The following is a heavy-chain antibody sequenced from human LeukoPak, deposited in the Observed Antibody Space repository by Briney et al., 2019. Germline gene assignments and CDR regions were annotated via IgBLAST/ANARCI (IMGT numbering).Heavy chain of an antibody. V-gene: IGHV1-46*01. D-gene: IGHD6-19*01. CDR2: INPSGGST. CDR3: ARRAVAGTTDP. J-gene: IGHJ5*02. Sequence: GASVKVSCKASGYTFTSYYMHWVRQAPGQGLEWMGIINPSGGSTSYAQKFQGRVTMTRDTSTCTVYMELSSLRSEDTAVYYCARRAVAGTTDPWGQGTLVTVSS. CDR1: GYTFTSYY.